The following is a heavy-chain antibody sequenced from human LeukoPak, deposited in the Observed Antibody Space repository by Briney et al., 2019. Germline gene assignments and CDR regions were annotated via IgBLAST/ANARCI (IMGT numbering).Heavy chain of an antibody. J-gene: IGHJ4*02. D-gene: IGHD4-17*01. CDR2: INVGNGNT. V-gene: IGHV1-3*01. CDR3: ARLTVTPYYFDY. CDR1: GYTFTSYA. Sequence: GASVKVSCKASGYTFTSYAIHWVRQAPGQSPEWMGWINVGNGNTKYSQKFQGRVTITRDTSASTAYMELSSLGSEDTAVYYCARLTVTPYYFDYWGQGTLVTVSS.